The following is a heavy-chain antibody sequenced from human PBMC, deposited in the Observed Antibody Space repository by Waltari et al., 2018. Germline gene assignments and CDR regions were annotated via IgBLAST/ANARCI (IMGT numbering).Heavy chain of an antibody. CDR3: ASMITFGGVIYT. V-gene: IGHV4-34*01. D-gene: IGHD3-16*01. J-gene: IGHJ5*02. CDR2: INHSGST. Sequence: QVQLQQGGAGLLKPSATLSPTCAVYGGPFRVSDWSWIRQPPGKGLEWIGEINHSGSTNYNPSLKSRVTISVDTSKNQFSLKLSSVTAADTAVYYCASMITFGGVIYTWGQGTLVTVSS. CDR1: GGPFRVSD.